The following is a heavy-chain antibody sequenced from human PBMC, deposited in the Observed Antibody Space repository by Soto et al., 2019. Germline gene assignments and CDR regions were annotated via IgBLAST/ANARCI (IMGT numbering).Heavy chain of an antibody. D-gene: IGHD2-2*01. V-gene: IGHV1-69*13. CDR3: ARVKGASLYQLQTGPGYYYYGMDV. CDR2: IIPIFGTA. J-gene: IGHJ6*02. CDR1: GGTFSSYA. Sequence: ASVKVSCKASGGTFSSYAISWVRQAPGQGLEWMGGIIPIFGTANYAQKFQGRVTITADESTSTAYMELSSLRSEDTAVYYCARVKGASLYQLQTGPGYYYYGMDVWGQGTTVTVSS.